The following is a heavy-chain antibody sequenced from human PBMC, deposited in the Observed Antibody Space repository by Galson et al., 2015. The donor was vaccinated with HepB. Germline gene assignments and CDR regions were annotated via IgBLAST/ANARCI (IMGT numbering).Heavy chain of an antibody. CDR1: YTFITYY. CDR3: VREYRGGSFDY. CDR2: IRPSGDDGT. J-gene: IGHJ4*02. Sequence: YTFITYYMHWVRQAPGQGLEWMGIIRPSGDDGTTYAQKFQGRVTMTRDTSTSTVYMDLNSLRSEDTAVYYCVREYRGGSFDYWGQGTLVTVSS. V-gene: IGHV1-46*01. D-gene: IGHD1-26*01.